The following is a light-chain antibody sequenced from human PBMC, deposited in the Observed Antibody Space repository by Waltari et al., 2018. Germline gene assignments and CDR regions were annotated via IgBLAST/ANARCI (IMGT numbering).Light chain of an antibody. CDR2: EVT. Sequence: QSALTQPPSASGSPGQSVTISCTGTSSDVGAYNYVSWYQQYPDKAPKLMIYEVTKLPSGVPYRFSGSKSGNTASLTVSGLQAEDEADYYCISYAGNNKYVLGAGTKVTVL. CDR1: SSDVGAYNY. J-gene: IGLJ1*01. CDR3: ISYAGNNKYV. V-gene: IGLV2-8*01.